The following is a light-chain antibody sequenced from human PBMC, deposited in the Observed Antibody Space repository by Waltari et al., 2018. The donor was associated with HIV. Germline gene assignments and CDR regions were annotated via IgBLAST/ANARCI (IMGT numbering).Light chain of an antibody. CDR2: WAS. Sequence: DVVVTPFPHSPAVSVGETAPPNCKSNQNLLYRSEDKNFLAWNQQKPGQRPKLLIYWASTRQSGVPDRSSVNGSETDYTHTVSTLQTEDVAVYYCRQYHRVPYTFGQGTKLQIK. V-gene: IGKV4-1*01. CDR1: QNLLYRSEDKNF. CDR3: RQYHRVPYT. J-gene: IGKJ2*01.